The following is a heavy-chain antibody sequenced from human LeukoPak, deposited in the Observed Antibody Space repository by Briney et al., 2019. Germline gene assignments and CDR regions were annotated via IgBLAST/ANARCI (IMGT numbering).Heavy chain of an antibody. CDR3: AKAVDCSGGSCYSRWFDP. V-gene: IGHV3-23*01. CDR1: GFTFSNYA. J-gene: IGHJ5*02. Sequence: GGSLRLSCAASGFTFSNYAMSWVRQAPGKGLEWVSAISGGGGSTYYADSVKGRFAISRDNSKNTLYLQMTSLRAGDTAVYYCAKAVDCSGGSCYSRWFDPWGQGTPVTVSS. D-gene: IGHD2-15*01. CDR2: ISGGGGST.